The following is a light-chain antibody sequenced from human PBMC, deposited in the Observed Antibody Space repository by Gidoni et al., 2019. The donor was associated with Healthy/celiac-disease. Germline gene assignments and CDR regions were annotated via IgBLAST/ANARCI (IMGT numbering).Light chain of an antibody. J-gene: IGKJ5*01. CDR3: QQYDNLPIT. Sequence: DIQMTQSPSSLSASVGDRVTITCKASQDISNYLNWYQQKPGKAPKLLIYDASNLETGVPSRFSGRGSGTDFTFTISSLQPEDIATYYCQQYDNLPITFGQGTRLEIK. CDR2: DAS. V-gene: IGKV1-33*01. CDR1: QDISNY.